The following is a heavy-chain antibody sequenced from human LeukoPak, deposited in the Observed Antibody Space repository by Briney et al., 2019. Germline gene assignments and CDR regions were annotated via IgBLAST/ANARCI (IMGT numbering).Heavy chain of an antibody. V-gene: IGHV4-59*12. CDR2: IYYSGSA. J-gene: IGHJ4*02. D-gene: IGHD4-23*01. CDR3: ARSIYGGNSEVDY. Sequence: SETLSLTCTVSGGSISSYYWSWIRQPPGKGLEWIGYIYYSGSAYYNPSLKSRVTISVDTSKNQFSLKLSSVTAADTAVYYCARSIYGGNSEVDYWGQGTLVTVSS. CDR1: GGSISSYY.